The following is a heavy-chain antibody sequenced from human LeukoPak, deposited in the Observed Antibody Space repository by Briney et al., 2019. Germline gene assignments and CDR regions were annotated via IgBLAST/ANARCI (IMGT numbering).Heavy chain of an antibody. CDR1: GGSINNDV. D-gene: IGHD3-16*01. Sequence: SETLSLTCAVSGGSINNDVWSWIGQPPGKGLEWRGYISYSGTTNYNPSLKSRVTISVDTSKNQFSLKLNSVTTADTAVYYCARDNYGGVTKFDPWGQGALVTVSS. CDR2: ISYSGTT. V-gene: IGHV4-59*01. CDR3: ARDNYGGVTKFDP. J-gene: IGHJ5*02.